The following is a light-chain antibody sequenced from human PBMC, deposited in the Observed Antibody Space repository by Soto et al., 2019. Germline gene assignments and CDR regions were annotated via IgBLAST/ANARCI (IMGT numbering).Light chain of an antibody. Sequence: DIQMTQSPSTLSASVGDRVIITCRASQSISSWLAWYQQKPGKAPKLLIYNASTLESGVPSRFSGSGSWTDFTLTCSSRQLDVFATYYCQQFVTYWTVGQGTKVEIK. J-gene: IGKJ1*01. CDR2: NAS. V-gene: IGKV1-5*03. CDR1: QSISSW. CDR3: QQFVTYWT.